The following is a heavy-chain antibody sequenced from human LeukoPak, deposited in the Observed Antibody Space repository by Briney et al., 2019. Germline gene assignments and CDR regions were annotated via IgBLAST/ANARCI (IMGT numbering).Heavy chain of an antibody. CDR3: TQSNY. Sequence: PGGSLRLSCAASGSTFSGSPIPWVRQASGKGLEWVGRIRSKADNYATAYAASVQGRCTISRDDSKSTAYLQLNSLKTEDTAVYYCTQSNYWGQGALVTVSS. V-gene: IGHV3-73*01. CDR2: IRSKADNYAT. CDR1: GSTFSGSP. J-gene: IGHJ4*02.